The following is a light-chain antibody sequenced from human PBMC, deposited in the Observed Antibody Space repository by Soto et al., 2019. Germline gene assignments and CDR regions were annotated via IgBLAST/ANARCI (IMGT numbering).Light chain of an antibody. V-gene: IGLV1-44*01. CDR3: AAWDDRFGGV. J-gene: IGLJ2*01. CDR1: SSNIGRNT. CDR2: NNN. Sequence: QSVLTQPPSASGTPGQRVTISCSGSSSNIGRNTVNWYQQLPRTAPKLLIYNNNQRPSGVPDRFSGSKSGTSASLAISGLQSEDDADYYCAAWDDRFGGVFGGGTKLTVL.